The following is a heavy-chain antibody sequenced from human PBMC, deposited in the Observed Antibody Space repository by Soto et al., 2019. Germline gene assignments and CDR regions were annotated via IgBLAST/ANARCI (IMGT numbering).Heavy chain of an antibody. CDR1: GGSISNSNW. D-gene: IGHD1-26*01. V-gene: IGHV4-4*02. CDR2: IFHSGST. CDR3: AHRPIVGAAI. J-gene: IGHJ4*02. Sequence: SETLSLTCAVFGGSISNSNWWTWVRQPPGKGLDWIGEIFHSGSTNYNSSLMGRVTISVDKANNQFSLKLSSVTAADTAVYYCAHRPIVGAAIWGQGILVTVSS.